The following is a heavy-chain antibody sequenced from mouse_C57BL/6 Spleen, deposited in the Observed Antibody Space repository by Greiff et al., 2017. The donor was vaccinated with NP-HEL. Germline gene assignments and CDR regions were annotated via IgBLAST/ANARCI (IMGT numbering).Heavy chain of an antibody. CDR1: GYTFTNYW. J-gene: IGHJ4*01. D-gene: IGHD5-1*01. CDR3: ARMSNYYAMDY. V-gene: IGHV1-63*01. Sequence: VKLVESGAELVRPGTSVKMSCKASGYTFTNYWIGWAKQRPGHGLEWIGDIYPGGGYTNYNEKFKGKATLTADKSSSTAYMQFSSLTSEDSAIYYCARMSNYYAMDYWGQGTSVTVSS. CDR2: IYPGGGYT.